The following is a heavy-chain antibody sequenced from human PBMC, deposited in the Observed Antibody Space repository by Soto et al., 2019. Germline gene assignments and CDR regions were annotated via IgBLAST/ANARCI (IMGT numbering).Heavy chain of an antibody. Sequence: GGSLRLSCAASGFTVDDYAMHWVRQAPGKGLEWVSGISWNSGSIGYADSVKGRFTISRDNAKNSLYLQMNSLRAEDTALYYCAKDIKAAAGYDAFDIWGQGTMVTVSS. CDR2: ISWNSGSI. D-gene: IGHD5-12*01. CDR3: AKDIKAAAGYDAFDI. J-gene: IGHJ3*02. CDR1: GFTVDDYA. V-gene: IGHV3-9*01.